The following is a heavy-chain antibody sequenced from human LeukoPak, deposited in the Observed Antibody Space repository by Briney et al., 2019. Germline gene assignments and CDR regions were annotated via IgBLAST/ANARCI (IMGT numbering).Heavy chain of an antibody. Sequence: GGSLRLSCAASGFTFSSYSMNWVRQAPGKGLEWVSSISSSSSYIYYADSVKGRFTISRDNAKNSLYLQMNRLRAEYTAVYYCASAGYSSSWYQVYWGQGTLVTVSS. CDR2: ISSSSSYI. J-gene: IGHJ4*02. CDR3: ASAGYSSSWYQVY. CDR1: GFTFSSYS. D-gene: IGHD6-13*01. V-gene: IGHV3-21*01.